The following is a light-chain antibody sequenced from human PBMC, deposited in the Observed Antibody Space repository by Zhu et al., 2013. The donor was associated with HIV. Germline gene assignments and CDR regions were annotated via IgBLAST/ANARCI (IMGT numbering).Light chain of an antibody. V-gene: IGKV3-11*01. CDR2: DAS. CDR3: QQRSNWPLCS. J-gene: IGKJ2*04. Sequence: TVLTQSPGTLSLSPGERATLSCRASQSVSSYLAWYQQRPGQAPRLLIYDASNRATGIPARFSGSGSGTDFTLTISSLEPEDFAVYYCQQRSNWPLCSFGQGTNLEIK. CDR1: QSVSSY.